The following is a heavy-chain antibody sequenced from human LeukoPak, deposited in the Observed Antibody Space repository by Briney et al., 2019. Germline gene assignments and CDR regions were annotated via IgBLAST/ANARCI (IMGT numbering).Heavy chain of an antibody. V-gene: IGHV1-2*02. CDR1: GYTFISYG. CDR2: INPNSGGT. J-gene: IGHJ4*02. CDR3: ARVRDIVVVPAADGD. D-gene: IGHD2-2*01. Sequence: ASVKVSCKASGYTFISYGIGWVRQAPGQGLEWMGWINPNSGGTNYAQKFQGRVTMTRDTSISTAYMELSRLRSDDTAVYYCARVRDIVVVPAADGDWGQGNLVTVSS.